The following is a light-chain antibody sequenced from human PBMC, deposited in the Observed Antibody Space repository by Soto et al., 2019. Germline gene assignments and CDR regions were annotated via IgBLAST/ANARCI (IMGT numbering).Light chain of an antibody. CDR3: ISYTSDDVRYV. J-gene: IGLJ1*01. CDR1: NSDVGIYDF. CDR2: EVS. Sequence: QSVLTQPASVSGTPGQSITISCTGSNSDVGIYDFVSWYQHHPGRAPKLIVSEVSHRPSGVSHRFSGSKSGNTASLTISGLQSEDEADYYCISYTSDDVRYVFGTGTKLTVL. V-gene: IGLV2-14*01.